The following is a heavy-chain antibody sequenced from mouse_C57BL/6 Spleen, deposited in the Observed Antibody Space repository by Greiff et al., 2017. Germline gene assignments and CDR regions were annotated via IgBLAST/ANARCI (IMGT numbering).Heavy chain of an antibody. Sequence: VQLKQSGAELVKPGASVKISCKASGYAFSSYWMNWVKQRPGKGLEWIGQIYPGDGDTNYNGKFKGKATLTADKSSSTAYMQLSSLTSEDSAVYFCARGGTGSDFDYWGQGTTLTVSS. J-gene: IGHJ2*01. CDR2: IYPGDGDT. CDR1: GYAFSSYW. D-gene: IGHD4-1*01. CDR3: ARGGTGSDFDY. V-gene: IGHV1-80*01.